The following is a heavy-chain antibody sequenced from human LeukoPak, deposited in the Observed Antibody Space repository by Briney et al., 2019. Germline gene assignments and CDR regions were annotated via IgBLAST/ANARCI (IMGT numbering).Heavy chain of an antibody. CDR3: ARVKDSGQGVGMDV. CDR1: GGSISSGSYY. J-gene: IGHJ6*02. Sequence: SQTLSLTCTVSGGSISSGSYYWSWIRQPAGKGLEWIGRIYTSGSTNYNPSLKSRVTISVDTSKNQFSLKLSSVTAADTAVYYCARVKDSGQGVGMDVWGQGTTVTVSS. D-gene: IGHD3-10*01. V-gene: IGHV4-61*02. CDR2: IYTSGST.